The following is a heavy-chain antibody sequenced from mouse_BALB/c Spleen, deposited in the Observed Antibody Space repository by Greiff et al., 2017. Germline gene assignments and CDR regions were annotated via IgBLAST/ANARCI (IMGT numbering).Heavy chain of an antibody. CDR3: ANYDDYTAWFAY. CDR2: IDPANGNT. D-gene: IGHD2-3*01. V-gene: IGHV14-3*02. Sequence: EVQLQESGAELVKPGASVKLSCTASGFNIKDTYMHWVKQRPEQGLEWIGRIDPANGNTKYDPKFQGKATITADTSSNTAYLQLSSLTSEDTAVYYCANYDDYTAWFAYWGQGTLVTVSA. J-gene: IGHJ3*01. CDR1: GFNIKDTY.